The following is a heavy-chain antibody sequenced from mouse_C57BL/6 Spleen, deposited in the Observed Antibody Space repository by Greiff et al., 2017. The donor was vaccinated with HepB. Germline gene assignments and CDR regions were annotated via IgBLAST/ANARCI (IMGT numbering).Heavy chain of an antibody. J-gene: IGHJ4*01. V-gene: IGHV1-81*01. CDR3: ARRDSSCYDAMDY. Sequence: VQLQQSGAELARPGASVKLSCKASGYTFTSYGISWVKQRTGQGLEWIGEIYPRSGNTYYNEKFKGKATLTADKSSSTAYMELRSRTSEDSAVYFCARRDSSCYDAMDYWGQGTSVTVSS. D-gene: IGHD3-2*02. CDR2: IYPRSGNT. CDR1: GYTFTSYG.